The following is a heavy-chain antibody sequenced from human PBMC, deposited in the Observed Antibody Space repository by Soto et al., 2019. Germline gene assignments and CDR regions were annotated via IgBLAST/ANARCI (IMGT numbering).Heavy chain of an antibody. J-gene: IGHJ4*02. CDR3: ARHYYDGSGYYWPFDY. Sequence: SETLSLTCTVSGGSISSSSYYWGWIRQPPGKGLEWIGSIYYSGSTYYNPSLKSRVTISVDTSKNQFSLKLSSVTAADTAVYYCARHYYDGSGYYWPFDYWGQGTLVTVSS. CDR1: GGSISSSSYY. CDR2: IYYSGST. V-gene: IGHV4-39*01. D-gene: IGHD3-22*01.